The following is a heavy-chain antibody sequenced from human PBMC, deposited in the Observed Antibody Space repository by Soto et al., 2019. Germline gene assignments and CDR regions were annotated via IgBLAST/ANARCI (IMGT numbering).Heavy chain of an antibody. CDR2: INPSRGVA. Sequence: ASVKVSCKXFGYTFTSYYMHWVRQAPGQGLEWMGSINPSRGVADYAQRFQGRVSMTSDTSTSTVYMELSSLTSKDSAVYYCARVSRFSSDHRFFDSWGQGTPVTVSS. CDR3: ARVSRFSSDHRFFDS. CDR1: GYTFTSYY. V-gene: IGHV1-46*01. D-gene: IGHD3-10*01. J-gene: IGHJ4*02.